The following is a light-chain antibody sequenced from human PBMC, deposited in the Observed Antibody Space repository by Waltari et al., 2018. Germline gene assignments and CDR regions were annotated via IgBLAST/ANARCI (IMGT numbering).Light chain of an antibody. CDR2: DAS. Sequence: IVFTQSPGTLSLSPGERATLSCRASQSVSRTLAWYQQKPGQAPRLLIYDASSRATGIPDRFSGSGSGTDFSLTISRLEPEDFAVYYCQKYGTLPATFGQGTKVEIK. J-gene: IGKJ1*01. V-gene: IGKV3-20*01. CDR3: QKYGTLPAT. CDR1: QSVSRT.